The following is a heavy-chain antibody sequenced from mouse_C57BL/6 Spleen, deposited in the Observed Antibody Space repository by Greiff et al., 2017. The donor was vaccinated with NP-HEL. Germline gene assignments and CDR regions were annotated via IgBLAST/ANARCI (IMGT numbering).Heavy chain of an antibody. Sequence: QVQLQQSGAELARPGASVKLSCKASGYTFTSYGISWVKQRTGQGLEWIGEIYPRSGNTYYNEKFKGKATLTADKSSSTAYMELRSLTSEDSAVYFCARDYYDGYYPYAMDYWGQGTTLTVSS. J-gene: IGHJ2*01. CDR3: ARDYYDGYYPYAMDY. V-gene: IGHV1-81*01. CDR1: GYTFTSYG. D-gene: IGHD2-3*01. CDR2: IYPRSGNT.